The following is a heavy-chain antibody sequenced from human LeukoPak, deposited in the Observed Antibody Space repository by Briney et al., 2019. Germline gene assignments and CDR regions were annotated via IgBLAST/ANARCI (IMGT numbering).Heavy chain of an antibody. D-gene: IGHD1-26*01. CDR1: GFTFSSYA. CDR3: AKDYSGSSCGYYYYMDV. Sequence: GGSLRLSCAASGFTFSSYAMSWVRQAPGKGLGWVSTISGSGGSTYYADSVKGRFTISRDNSKNTLYLQMNSLRAEDTAVYYCAKDYSGSSCGYYYYMDVWGKGTTVTVSS. J-gene: IGHJ6*03. CDR2: ISGSGGST. V-gene: IGHV3-23*01.